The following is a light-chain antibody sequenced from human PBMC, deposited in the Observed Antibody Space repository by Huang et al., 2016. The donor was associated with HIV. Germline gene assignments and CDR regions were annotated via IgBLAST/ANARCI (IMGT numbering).Light chain of an antibody. V-gene: IGKV3-15*01. CDR2: DAS. CDR1: ESISRD. J-gene: IGKJ5*01. CDR3: QQYNDWPPIT. Sequence: EIVMTQSPGTLSVSPGERVTLSCSASESISRDLAWYQQASGQAPRLLIYDASTRATVVPARFIGSGSGTNFTLTISSLQSEDFAVYYCQQYNDWPPITFGQGTRVDIK.